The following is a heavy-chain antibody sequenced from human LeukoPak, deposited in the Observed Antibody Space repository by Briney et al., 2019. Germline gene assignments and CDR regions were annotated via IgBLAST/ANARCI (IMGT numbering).Heavy chain of an antibody. V-gene: IGHV4-39*01. CDR3: ARGYYYDSSGPALFDY. CDR2: IYYSGST. Sequence: SETLSLTCTVSAGSISSISYYWGWLRQPPGKGLEWIGNIYYSGSTYYNPSLNSRVTISVDTSKNQFSLKLSSVTAAGTAVYFCARGYYYDSSGPALFDYWGQGTLVTVSS. J-gene: IGHJ4*02. D-gene: IGHD3-22*01. CDR1: AGSISSISYY.